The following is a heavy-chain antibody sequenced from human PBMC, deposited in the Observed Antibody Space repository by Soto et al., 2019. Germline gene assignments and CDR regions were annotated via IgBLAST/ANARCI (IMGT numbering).Heavy chain of an antibody. CDR1: GFTVSTYG. D-gene: IGHD2-8*02. CDR3: TGEVASGY. CDR2: ISRDGGTI. Sequence: QVQLVESGGGVVQPGRSLRLSWAVSGFTVSTYGMHWVRQSPGKGLEGVAVISRDGGTIYYADYMKGRFTISRDNSMNALLLEMNSRRGDDMAVYYCTGEVASGYWGQGTLVTVSS. J-gene: IGHJ4*02. V-gene: IGHV3-30*03.